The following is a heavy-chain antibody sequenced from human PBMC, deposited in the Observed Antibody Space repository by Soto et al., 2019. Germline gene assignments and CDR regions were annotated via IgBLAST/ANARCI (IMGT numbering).Heavy chain of an antibody. CDR1: GFTFNKYW. Sequence: EVQLVESGGGLVQPGGSLRLSCAASGFTFNKYWMTWVRQAPRKGLEWVANIKQDGSEKYYVDSVKGRFSISRDNAKNSVYLQMNSLRAKDTAVYYCARDFEGSYGYVPVEYWGQGTLVTVSS. V-gene: IGHV3-7*03. CDR3: ARDFEGSYGYVPVEY. CDR2: IKQDGSEK. D-gene: IGHD5-18*01. J-gene: IGHJ4*02.